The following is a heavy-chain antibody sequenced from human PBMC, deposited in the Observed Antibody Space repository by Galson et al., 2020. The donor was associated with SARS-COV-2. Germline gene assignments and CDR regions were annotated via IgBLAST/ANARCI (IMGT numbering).Heavy chain of an antibody. Sequence: SETLSLTCTLTSYSITRGSYWGCIRQSPGKGLEWLGTISDNGDTHYNPSLRSRVALSLDTSKNQFFLSLTSVTAADTAVYYCVRRGALGCWFDPWGPGALVTVSA. J-gene: IGHJ5*02. CDR1: SYSITRGSY. CDR3: VRRGALGCWFDP. D-gene: IGHD1-26*01. V-gene: IGHV4-38-2*02. CDR2: ISDNGDT.